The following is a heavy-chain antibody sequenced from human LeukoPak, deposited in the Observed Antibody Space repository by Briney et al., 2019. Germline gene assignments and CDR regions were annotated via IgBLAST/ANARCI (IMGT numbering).Heavy chain of an antibody. CDR1: GGSISGYY. CDR2: IYYSGST. Sequence: SETLSLTCTVSGGSISGYYWSWIRQPPGKGLEWVGYIYYSGSTNYNPSLKSRVTISVDTSKNQFSLKLSSVTAADTAVYYCARVLVGAKPRFDYWGQGTLVTVSS. V-gene: IGHV4-59*01. D-gene: IGHD1-26*01. J-gene: IGHJ4*02. CDR3: ARVLVGAKPRFDY.